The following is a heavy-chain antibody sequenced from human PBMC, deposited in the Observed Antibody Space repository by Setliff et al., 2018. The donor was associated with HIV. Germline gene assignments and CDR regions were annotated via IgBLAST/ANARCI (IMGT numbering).Heavy chain of an antibody. Sequence: SETLSLTCAVSGYSISSGYFWGWIRQPPGKGLEWIGSLYHSGTNFYNPSLKSRVTISLDTSTNRFSLKLNSVTAADTAVNYCARDDYYYDSSGYYPTFDYWGQGTLVTVSS. J-gene: IGHJ4*02. CDR1: GYSISSGYF. D-gene: IGHD3-22*01. CDR2: LYHSGTN. V-gene: IGHV4-38-2*02. CDR3: ARDDYYYDSSGYYPTFDY.